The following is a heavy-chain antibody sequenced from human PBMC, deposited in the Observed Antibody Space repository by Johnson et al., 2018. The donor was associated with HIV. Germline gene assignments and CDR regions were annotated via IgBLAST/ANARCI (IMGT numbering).Heavy chain of an antibody. Sequence: VQLVEFGGGLIQPGGSLRLSCAASGFPVSSNYMSWVRQAPGKGLEWVSVIYSGGSTYYADSVKGRFTISRDNSKNTLYLQMNSLRAEDTAVYYCARDLAVTTYGAFDIWGQGTMVTVSS. J-gene: IGHJ3*02. CDR1: GFPVSSNY. CDR3: ARDLAVTTYGAFDI. D-gene: IGHD4-17*01. CDR2: IYSGGST. V-gene: IGHV3-53*01.